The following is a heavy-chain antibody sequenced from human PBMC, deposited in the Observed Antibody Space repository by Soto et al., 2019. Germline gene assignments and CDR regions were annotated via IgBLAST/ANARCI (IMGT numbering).Heavy chain of an antibody. J-gene: IGHJ4*02. V-gene: IGHV4-4*02. CDR1: GGSISSSNW. Sequence: LSLTCAVSGGSISSSNWWSWVRQPPGKGLEWIGEIYHSGSTNYNPSLKSRVTISVDKSKNQFSLKLISVTAADTAVYYCARLYYYDSSGYYYFDYWGQGTLVTVSS. CDR2: IYHSGST. CDR3: ARLYYYDSSGYYYFDY. D-gene: IGHD3-22*01.